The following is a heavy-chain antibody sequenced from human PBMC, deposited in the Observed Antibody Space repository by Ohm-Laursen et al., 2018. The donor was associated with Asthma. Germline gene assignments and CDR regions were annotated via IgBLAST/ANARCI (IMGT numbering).Heavy chain of an antibody. J-gene: IGHJ4*02. CDR2: INSVFGTS. Sequence: ASVKVSCKSLGGTLGTSVIGWVRQAPGQGLEWLGGINSVFGTSTYAQKFHDRFTITADESTSTVYMTLSSLTSEDTAVYYCARKAGSCITSNCYSLDFWGQGTLVTVSS. D-gene: IGHD2-15*01. CDR3: ARKAGSCITSNCYSLDF. V-gene: IGHV1-69*13. CDR1: GGTLGTSV.